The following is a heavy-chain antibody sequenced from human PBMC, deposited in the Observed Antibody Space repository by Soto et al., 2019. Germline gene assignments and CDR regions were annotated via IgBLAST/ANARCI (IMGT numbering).Heavy chain of an antibody. D-gene: IGHD6-13*01. CDR2: INHSGST. V-gene: IGHV4-34*01. Sequence: QVQLQQWGAGLLKPSETLSLTCVVHGGSFSGYYWNWIRQPPGKGLEWIGEINHSGSTIYNPSLESRVTISADTSQNQFSLTLNSVTAADTAVYFCATFRGQQLGYSYYGMDVWGQGTTVTVSS. CDR1: GGSFSGYY. J-gene: IGHJ6*02. CDR3: ATFRGQQLGYSYYGMDV.